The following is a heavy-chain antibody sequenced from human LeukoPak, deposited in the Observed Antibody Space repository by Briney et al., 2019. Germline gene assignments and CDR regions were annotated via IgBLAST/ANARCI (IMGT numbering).Heavy chain of an antibody. V-gene: IGHV3-66*01. CDR3: ARSSGWEYYFDY. D-gene: IGHD6-19*01. CDR1: GFTFSNHW. CDR2: IYSGGST. Sequence: GGSLRLSCAASGFTFSNHWMHWVRQAPGKGLVWVSVIYSGGSTYYADSVKGRFTISRDNSKNTLYLQMNSLRAEDTAVYYCARSSGWEYYFDYWGQGTLVTVSS. J-gene: IGHJ4*02.